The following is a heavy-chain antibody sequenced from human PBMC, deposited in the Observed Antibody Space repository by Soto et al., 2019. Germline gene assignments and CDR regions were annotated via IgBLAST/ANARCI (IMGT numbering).Heavy chain of an antibody. CDR3: AGSIFYYRMYV. CDR2: IYPDDSDT. J-gene: IGHJ6*02. CDR1: GYSFTSYW. V-gene: IGHV5-51*01. Sequence: PGESLKISCKGSGYSFTSYWIGWVRQMPGKGLESMGIIYPDDSDTRYSPSFQGQVTISADKSINTAYLQWDSLMASDTAMYYCAGSIFYYRMYVWGQGSKVPVSS.